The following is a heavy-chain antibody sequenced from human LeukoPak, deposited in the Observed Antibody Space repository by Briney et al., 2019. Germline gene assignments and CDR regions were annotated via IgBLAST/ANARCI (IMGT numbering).Heavy chain of an antibody. CDR2: ISTDGYTT. D-gene: IGHD2-15*01. CDR1: GLAFSAYK. J-gene: IGHJ4*02. V-gene: IGHV3-74*01. Sequence: GASLRLSCAASGLAFSAYKMHWVRQAPRKGLVWVSRISTDGYTTDYADFVQGRFTASRDNTKNTWSLEMNSLRAEDTAVYYCVVGGSPGYWGQGTLVTVSS. CDR3: VVGGSPGY.